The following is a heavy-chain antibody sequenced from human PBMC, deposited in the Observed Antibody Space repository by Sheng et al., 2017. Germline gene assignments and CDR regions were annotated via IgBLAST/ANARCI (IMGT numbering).Heavy chain of an antibody. V-gene: IGHV1-18*01. D-gene: IGHD1-26*01. Sequence: QVQLVQSGAEVKKPGASVKVSCKASGYTFTSYGISWVRQAPGQGLEWMGWISAYNGNTNYAQKLQGRVTMTTDTSTSTAYMELRSLRSDDTAVYYCARDREGGIVGAPDQGFGMDVWGQGTTVTVSS. CDR2: ISAYNGNT. CDR3: ARDREGGIVGAPDQGFGMDV. CDR1: GYTFTSYG. J-gene: IGHJ6*02.